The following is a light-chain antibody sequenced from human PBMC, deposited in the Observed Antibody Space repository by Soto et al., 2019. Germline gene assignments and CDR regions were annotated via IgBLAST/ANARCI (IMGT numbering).Light chain of an antibody. CDR2: GAS. Sequence: EIVLTQSPGTLSLSPVERATLSCRASQSVSSSYLAWYQQKPGQAPRLLIYGASSRATGIPDRFSGSGSGTAFALTISRLEPEDFAVYYCQHYGSSPRTFGQGTKVEIK. CDR1: QSVSSSY. V-gene: IGKV3-20*01. J-gene: IGKJ1*01. CDR3: QHYGSSPRT.